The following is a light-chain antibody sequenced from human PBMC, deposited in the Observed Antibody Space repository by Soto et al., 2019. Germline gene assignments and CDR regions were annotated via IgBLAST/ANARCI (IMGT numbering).Light chain of an antibody. CDR1: QTVSNQ. CDR3: QQRAGSST. J-gene: IGKJ5*01. Sequence: EIVLTQSPVTLSLSPGERATLSCRASQTVSNQLAWYQQKPGQAPRLLIYDASRRVTGIPARFSGSGSGTDFTLILSRLEPEDFAVYYCQQRAGSSTFGQGTRLEIK. CDR2: DAS. V-gene: IGKV3-11*01.